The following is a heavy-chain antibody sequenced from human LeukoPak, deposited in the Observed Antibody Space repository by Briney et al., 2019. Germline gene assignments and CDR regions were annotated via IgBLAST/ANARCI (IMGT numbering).Heavy chain of an antibody. CDR2: IYYNGST. V-gene: IGHV4-39*07. CDR1: GGSISSSGYY. J-gene: IGHJ6*03. Sequence: SETLCLTCTVSGGSISSSGYYWGWIRQPPGNGLEWIVGIYYNGSTYYNPSLKSRVTISVDTSKNQFSLRLSSVTAADTAVYYCARGPMTTVVTPGIYFYFYMDSWGKGITVTVSS. CDR3: ARGPMTTVVTPGIYFYFYMDS. D-gene: IGHD4-23*01.